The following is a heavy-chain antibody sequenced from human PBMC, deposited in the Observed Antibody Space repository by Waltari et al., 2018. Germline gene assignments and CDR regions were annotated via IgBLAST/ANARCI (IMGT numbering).Heavy chain of an antibody. J-gene: IGHJ4*02. CDR2: INPNSGGT. Sequence: QVQLVQSGAEVKKPGASVKVSCKASGYTFTGYYMHWVRQAPGQGLEWMGRINPNSGGTNYAQKFQGRVTMTRDTSISTAYMELSRLRSDDTAVYYCARSEGIDPAGVRMDDYWGQGTLVTVSS. CDR3: ARSEGIDPAGVRMDDY. CDR1: GYTFTGYY. V-gene: IGHV1-2*06. D-gene: IGHD1-26*01.